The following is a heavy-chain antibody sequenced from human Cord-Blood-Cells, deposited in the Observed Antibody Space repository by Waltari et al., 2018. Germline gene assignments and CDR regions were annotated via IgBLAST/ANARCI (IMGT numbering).Heavy chain of an antibody. V-gene: IGHV3-9*01. J-gene: IGHJ4*02. CDR2: ISWNSGSI. Sequence: EVQLVESGGGLVQPGRSLGPSCAASGFTFDGSAMHWVRQARGKDLERVASISWNSGSIGYAGSVKGRFTIARDNAKNSLYLQMNSLMAEDTALYYCAKDYYYDSSGYDYWGQGTLVTVSS. D-gene: IGHD3-22*01. CDR1: GFTFDGSA. CDR3: AKDYYYDSSGYDY.